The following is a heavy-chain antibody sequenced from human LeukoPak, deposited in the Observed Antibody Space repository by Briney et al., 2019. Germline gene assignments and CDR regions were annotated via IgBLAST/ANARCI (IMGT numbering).Heavy chain of an antibody. CDR1: GFTFSSYG. V-gene: IGHV3-30*18. Sequence: GGSLRLSCAASGFTFSSYGMHWVRQAPGKGLEWVAVISYDGSNKNYADSVKGRFTISRDNSKNTLYLQMNGLRAEDTAVYYCAKDLTGFCSGGSCHGGVDYWGQGTLVTVSS. CDR2: ISYDGSNK. J-gene: IGHJ4*02. D-gene: IGHD2-15*01. CDR3: AKDLTGFCSGGSCHGGVDY.